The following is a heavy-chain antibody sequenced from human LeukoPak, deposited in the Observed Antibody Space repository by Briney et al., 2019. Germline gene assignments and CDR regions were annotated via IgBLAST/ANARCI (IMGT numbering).Heavy chain of an antibody. Sequence: GRSLRLSCAASGFTFSSYGMHWVRQAPGKELEWVAVISYDGSNKYYADSVKGPFTISRDNSKNTLYLQMNSLRAKDTAVHYCAKLIAAAGTGGGDDYWGQGTLVTVSS. CDR2: ISYDGSNK. J-gene: IGHJ4*02. CDR3: AKLIAAAGTGGGDDY. V-gene: IGHV3-30*18. CDR1: GFTFSSYG. D-gene: IGHD6-13*01.